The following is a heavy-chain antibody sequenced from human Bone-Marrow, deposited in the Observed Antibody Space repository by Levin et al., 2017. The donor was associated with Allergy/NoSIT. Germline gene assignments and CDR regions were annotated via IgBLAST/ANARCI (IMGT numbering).Heavy chain of an antibody. Sequence: QSGGSLRLSCATSGLIFSDYWMSWVRQAPGKGLEWVANIKEDSSDKNYVDSVKGRFTISRDNAKNSLYLQMNSLRVEDTAVYYCVRDRGYGPDYDYWGQGTLVTVSS. CDR2: IKEDSSDK. CDR3: VRDRGYGPDYDY. J-gene: IGHJ4*02. V-gene: IGHV3-7*03. CDR1: GLIFSDYW. D-gene: IGHD5-18*01.